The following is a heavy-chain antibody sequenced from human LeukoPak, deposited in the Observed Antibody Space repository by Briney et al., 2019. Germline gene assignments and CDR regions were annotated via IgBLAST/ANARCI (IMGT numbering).Heavy chain of an antibody. J-gene: IGHJ4*02. CDR1: GFIFSNYA. CDR2: ISDSGAYT. D-gene: IGHD4-4*01. CDR3: AKTPHNSNYGPTYFDY. V-gene: IGHV3-23*01. Sequence: GGSLRLSCAASGFIFSNYAMTWVRQAPGKGLEWVAAISDSGAYTFYVDSVKGRFLISRDNSQNTLSLQMNSLRAEDTAVYYCAKTPHNSNYGPTYFDYWGQGTLVTVSS.